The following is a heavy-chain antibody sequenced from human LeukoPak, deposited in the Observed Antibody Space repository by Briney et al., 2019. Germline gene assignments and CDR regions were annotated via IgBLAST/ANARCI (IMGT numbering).Heavy chain of an antibody. V-gene: IGHV3-33*01. D-gene: IGHD2-2*01. Sequence: PGGSLRLSCAASGFTFSSYGMHWVRQAPGKGLEWVAVIWYDGSNKYYADSVKGRFTISRDNAKNSLYLQMNSLRAEDTAVYYCARVLEDIVVVPAAMLFDYWGQGTLVTVSS. J-gene: IGHJ4*02. CDR1: GFTFSSYG. CDR3: ARVLEDIVVVPAAMLFDY. CDR2: IWYDGSNK.